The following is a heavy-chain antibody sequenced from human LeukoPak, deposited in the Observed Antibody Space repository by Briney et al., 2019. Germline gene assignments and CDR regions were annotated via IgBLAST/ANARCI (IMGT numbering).Heavy chain of an antibody. CDR3: ARARSKRSGYSGYDYDYYGMDV. CDR2: IIPIFGTA. Sequence: SVKVSCKASGGTFSSYAISWVRQAPGQGLEWMGGIIPIFGTANYAQKFQGRVTITADESTSTAYMGLSSLRSEDTAVYYCARARSKRSGYSGYDYDYYGMDVWGQGTTVTVSS. D-gene: IGHD5-12*01. V-gene: IGHV1-69*13. J-gene: IGHJ6*02. CDR1: GGTFSSYA.